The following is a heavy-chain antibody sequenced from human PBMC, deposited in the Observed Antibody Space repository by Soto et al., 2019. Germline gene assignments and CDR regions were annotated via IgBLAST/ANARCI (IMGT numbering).Heavy chain of an antibody. CDR3: ASGYYYGSGTYYKGLGY. V-gene: IGHV3-48*03. CDR2: ISSSGTTI. D-gene: IGHD3-10*01. Sequence: GGSLRLSCAASGFTFNSYEMNWVRQAPGKGLECISYISSSGTTIYYADSVKGRFTISRDNAKNSLYLQMNSLRAEDTAVYYYASGYYYGSGTYYKGLGYWGQGTLVTVSS. CDR1: GFTFNSYE. J-gene: IGHJ4*02.